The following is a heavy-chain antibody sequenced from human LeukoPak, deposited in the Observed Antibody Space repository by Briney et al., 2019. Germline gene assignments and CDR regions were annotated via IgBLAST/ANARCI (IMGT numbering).Heavy chain of an antibody. CDR1: GGSISSSSYY. V-gene: IGHV4-39*01. Sequence: PSETLSLTCTVSGGSISSSSYYWGWIRQPPGKGLVWIGSMFYSGSTYYNPSLKSRVTISVDTSKNQFSLKLSSVTAADTAVYYCARHERSYYPNDAFGIWGQGTMVTVSS. CDR2: MFYSGST. D-gene: IGHD1-26*01. CDR3: ARHERSYYPNDAFGI. J-gene: IGHJ3*02.